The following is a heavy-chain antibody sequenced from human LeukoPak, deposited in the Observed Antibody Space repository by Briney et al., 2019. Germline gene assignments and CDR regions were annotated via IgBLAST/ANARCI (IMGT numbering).Heavy chain of an antibody. J-gene: IGHJ4*02. CDR3: ARDSYYDSSGFRGFDY. Sequence: PSETLSLTCTVSSGSISSYYWSWIRQPPGKGLEWIGYIYYSGSTNYNPSLKSRVTISVDTSKNQFSLKLSSVTAADTAVYYCARDSYYDSSGFRGFDYWGQGTLVTVSS. CDR1: SGSISSYY. CDR2: IYYSGST. V-gene: IGHV4-59*01. D-gene: IGHD3-22*01.